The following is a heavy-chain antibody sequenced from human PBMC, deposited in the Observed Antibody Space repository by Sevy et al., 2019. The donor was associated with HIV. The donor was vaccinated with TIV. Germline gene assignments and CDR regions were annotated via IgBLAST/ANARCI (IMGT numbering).Heavy chain of an antibody. CDR2: FDPEDCET. D-gene: IGHD3-22*01. CDR1: GYTLTELS. Sequence: ASVKVSRKVSGYTLTELSMHWLRQPPGKGVEWMGRFDPEDCETIYAQKFQGRVTITEDTSADTAYMELSSLRSEDTAVYFCATTKDYYDSSGCPFDYWGQGTLVTVSS. J-gene: IGHJ4*02. V-gene: IGHV1-24*01. CDR3: ATTKDYYDSSGCPFDY.